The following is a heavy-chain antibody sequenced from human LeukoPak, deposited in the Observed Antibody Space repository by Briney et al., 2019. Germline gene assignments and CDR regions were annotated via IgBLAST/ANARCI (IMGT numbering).Heavy chain of an antibody. CDR2: INHSGST. D-gene: IGHD3-22*01. V-gene: IGHV4-34*01. CDR3: ARSRRDSSGYYHYYYYGMDV. Sequence: SETLSLTCAVYGGSFSGYYWSWIRQPPGKGLEWIGEINHSGSTNYNPSLKSRVTISVDTSKNQFSLKLSSVTAADTAVYYCARSRRDSSGYYHYYYYGMDVWGQGTTVTVSS. CDR1: GGSFSGYY. J-gene: IGHJ6*02.